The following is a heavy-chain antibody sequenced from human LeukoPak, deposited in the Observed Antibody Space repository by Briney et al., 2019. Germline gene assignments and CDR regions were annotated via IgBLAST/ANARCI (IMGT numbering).Heavy chain of an antibody. J-gene: IGHJ3*02. Sequence: GGSLRLSCAASGFTFSSYSMNWVRQAPGKGLEWVSSISSSSSYIYYADSVKGRFTISRDNAKNSLYLQMNSLRAEDTAVYYCARVYCSSTSCYGSAHDAFDIWGQGTMVTVPS. CDR2: ISSSSSYI. V-gene: IGHV3-21*01. CDR1: GFTFSSYS. CDR3: ARVYCSSTSCYGSAHDAFDI. D-gene: IGHD2-2*01.